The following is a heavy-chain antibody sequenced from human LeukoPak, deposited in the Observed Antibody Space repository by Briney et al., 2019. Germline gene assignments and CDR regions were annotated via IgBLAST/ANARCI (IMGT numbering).Heavy chain of an antibody. CDR3: ASIWVEMATI. D-gene: IGHD5-24*01. V-gene: IGHV3-48*04. J-gene: IGHJ4*02. Sequence: GGSLRLSCAASGFTFSSYSMNWVRQAPGKGLEWVSYISSSSSTIYYADSVKGRFTISRDNAKNSLYLQINSLRAEDTAVYYCASIWVEMATIWGQGTLVTVSS. CDR1: GFTFSSYS. CDR2: ISSSSSTI.